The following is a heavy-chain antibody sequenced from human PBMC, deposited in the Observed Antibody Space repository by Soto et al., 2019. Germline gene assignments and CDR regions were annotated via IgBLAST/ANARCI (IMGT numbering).Heavy chain of an antibody. CDR1: GGSISSGGTGSY. CDR2: IYYTGNT. CDR3: AIGHDAYKVRY. D-gene: IGHD1-1*01. Sequence: QVQLQESGPGLVKPSHTLSLTCTVSGGSISSGGTGSYWTWIRQLPGKGLEWIGYIYYTGNTYYNPSHKSRPTISIDTSENQFSLKLTSVTAAHTAVYFCAIGHDAYKVRYWGQGTLVTVSS. J-gene: IGHJ4*02. V-gene: IGHV4-31*03.